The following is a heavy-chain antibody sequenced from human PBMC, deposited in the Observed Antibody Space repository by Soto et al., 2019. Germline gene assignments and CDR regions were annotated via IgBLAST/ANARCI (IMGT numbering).Heavy chain of an antibody. J-gene: IGHJ4*02. CDR1: GFTFSSYA. D-gene: IGHD3-9*01. V-gene: IGHV3-23*01. CDR3: AKGSDYDILTGPRLYYFDY. Sequence: EVQLLESGGHLVQPGGSLRLSCAASGFTFSSYAMSWLRQAPGKGLEWVTTISSRGGSTYYADSVKGRFNMSRDNSKKTLYLQMHSLRAEDTAVYYCAKGSDYDILTGPRLYYFDYWGQGTLVTVSS. CDR2: ISSRGGST.